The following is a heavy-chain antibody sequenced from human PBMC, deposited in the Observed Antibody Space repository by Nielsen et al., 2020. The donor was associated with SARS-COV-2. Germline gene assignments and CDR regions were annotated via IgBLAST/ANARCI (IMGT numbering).Heavy chain of an antibody. CDR1: GFTFSSYA. CDR3: ARNELDDWYFDL. V-gene: IGHV3-64*04. Sequence: GESLKISCSASGFTFSSYAMHWVRQAPGKGLEYVSAISSNGGSTYYADSVKGRFTISRDNSKNTLYLQMNSLRAEDTAVYYCARNELDDWYFDLWGRGTLVTVSS. J-gene: IGHJ2*01. CDR2: ISSNGGST. D-gene: IGHD1-1*01.